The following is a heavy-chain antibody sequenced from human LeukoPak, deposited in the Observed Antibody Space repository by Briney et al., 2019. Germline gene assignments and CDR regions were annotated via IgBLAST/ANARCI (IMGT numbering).Heavy chain of an antibody. V-gene: IGHV4-61*02. Sequence: SETLSLTCTVSGGSISSGSYYWSWIRQPAGKGLEWIGRIYTSGSTNYNPSLKSRVTISVDTSKNQFSLKLSSVTAADTAVYYCAGEGGGDTRGYYYYYMDVWGKGTTVTVSS. CDR1: GGSISSGSYY. CDR3: AGEGGGDTRGYYYYYMDV. CDR2: IYTSGST. J-gene: IGHJ6*03. D-gene: IGHD3-16*01.